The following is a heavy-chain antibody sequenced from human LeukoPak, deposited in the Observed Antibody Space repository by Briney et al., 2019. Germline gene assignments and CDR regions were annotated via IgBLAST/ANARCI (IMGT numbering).Heavy chain of an antibody. Sequence: PGGSLRLSCAASGFTFSSYGMHWVRQAPGKGLEWVAFIRYDGSNKYYADSVKGRFTISRDNSKNTLYLQMNSLRAEDTAVYHCAKDEEDPVYFDYWGQGTLVTVSS. CDR3: AKDEEDPVYFDY. J-gene: IGHJ4*02. CDR1: GFTFSSYG. CDR2: IRYDGSNK. V-gene: IGHV3-30*02. D-gene: IGHD2-15*01.